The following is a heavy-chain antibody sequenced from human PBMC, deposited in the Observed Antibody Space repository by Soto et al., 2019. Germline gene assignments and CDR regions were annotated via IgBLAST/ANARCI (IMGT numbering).Heavy chain of an antibody. CDR3: AAALGFGKLYVV. CDR1: GDTFKNCV. Sequence: QVQVVQSGVEVRRPGSSVKVSCKASGDTFKNCVISWVRQAPGQGLEWMGGIIPLFGTTDFAQRFQCRLTITTDESTTTAYMELSRLRSEDTATYYCAAALGFGKLYVVWGQGTTVIVSS. D-gene: IGHD3-10*01. CDR2: IIPLFGTT. V-gene: IGHV1-69*01. J-gene: IGHJ6*02.